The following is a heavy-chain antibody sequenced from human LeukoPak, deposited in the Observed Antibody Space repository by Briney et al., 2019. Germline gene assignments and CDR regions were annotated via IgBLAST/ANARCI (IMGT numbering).Heavy chain of an antibody. J-gene: IGHJ4*02. CDR3: ARVVYSGSYYDLQYDY. Sequence: SETLSLTCTVSGGSISSYYWSWIRQPAEKGLEWIRRIYTSGSTNYNPSLKSRVTMSVDTSKNQFSLKLSSVTAADTAVYYCARVVYSGSYYDLQYDYWGQGTLVAASS. D-gene: IGHD1-26*01. CDR1: GGSISSYY. CDR2: IYTSGST. V-gene: IGHV4-4*07.